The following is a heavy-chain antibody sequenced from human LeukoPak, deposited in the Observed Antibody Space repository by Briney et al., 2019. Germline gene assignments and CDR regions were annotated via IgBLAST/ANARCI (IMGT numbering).Heavy chain of an antibody. Sequence: PGASVKVSCKASGYTFTGYYMHWVRQAPGQGLEWMGRINPNSGGTNYAQKFQGRVTMTRDTSISTAYMELSRLRSDDTAVYYCARESYDSSGANWSDPWGQGTLVTVSS. J-gene: IGHJ5*02. D-gene: IGHD3-22*01. CDR1: GYTFTGYY. V-gene: IGHV1-2*06. CDR2: INPNSGGT. CDR3: ARESYDSSGANWSDP.